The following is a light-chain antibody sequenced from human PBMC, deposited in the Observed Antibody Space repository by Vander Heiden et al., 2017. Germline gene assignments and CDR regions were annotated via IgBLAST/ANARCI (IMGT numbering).Light chain of an antibody. J-gene: IGLJ2*01. CDR2: DVS. V-gene: IGLV2-14*03. CDR1: SSDVGGYNY. CDR3: SSYTSSSPVV. Sequence: QSALTQPASVSGSPGQSITNSCTGTSSDVGGYNYGPWYQQPPGKAPKLMIYDVSNRPSGVSNRFSGSKSGNTASLTISGLQAEDGADYYCSSYTSSSPVVVGGGTRLTVL.